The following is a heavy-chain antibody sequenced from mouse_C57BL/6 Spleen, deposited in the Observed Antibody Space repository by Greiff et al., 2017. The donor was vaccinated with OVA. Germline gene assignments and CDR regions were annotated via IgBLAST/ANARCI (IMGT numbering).Heavy chain of an antibody. Sequence: QVQLKESGAELVMPGASVKLSCKASGYTFTSYWMHWVKQRPGQGLEWIGEIDPSDSYTNYNQKFKGKSTLTVDKSSSTAYMQLSSLTSEDSAVYYCARRGGNYYAMDYWGQGTSVTVSS. CDR1: GYTFTSYW. J-gene: IGHJ4*01. CDR2: IDPSDSYT. V-gene: IGHV1-69*01. CDR3: ARRGGNYYAMDY.